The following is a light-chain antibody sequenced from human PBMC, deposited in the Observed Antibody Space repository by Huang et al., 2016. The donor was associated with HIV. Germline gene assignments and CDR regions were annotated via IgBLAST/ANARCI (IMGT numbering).Light chain of an antibody. Sequence: EIVLTQSPATLSLSPGERATISCRASQSVSSYLAWYQQRPGQAPRLLIDDASNRATGIPARFSGSGSGTDFTLTISSLDPEDFAVYYCQQRSNWPPLTFGGGTKVEIK. CDR2: DAS. CDR3: QQRSNWPPLT. V-gene: IGKV3-11*01. J-gene: IGKJ4*01. CDR1: QSVSSY.